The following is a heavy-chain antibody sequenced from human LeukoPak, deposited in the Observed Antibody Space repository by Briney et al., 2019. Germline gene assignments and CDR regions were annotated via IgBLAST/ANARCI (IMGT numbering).Heavy chain of an antibody. CDR1: GGSFSGYY. D-gene: IGHD3-10*01. Sequence: SETLSLTCAVYGGSFSGYYWSWIRQPPGKGLEWIGEINHSGSTNYNPSLKSRVTISVDTSKNQFSLKLSSVTAADTAVYYCARERDTAGSGRYYFDYWGPGTLVTVSS. J-gene: IGHJ4*02. CDR3: ARERDTAGSGRYYFDY. V-gene: IGHV4-34*01. CDR2: INHSGST.